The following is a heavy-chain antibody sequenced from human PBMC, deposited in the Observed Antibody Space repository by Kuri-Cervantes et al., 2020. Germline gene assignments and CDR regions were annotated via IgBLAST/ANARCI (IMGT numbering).Heavy chain of an antibody. CDR1: GYSFTTYC. CDR2: MYPGDSDT. Sequence: GGSLRLSCMGCGYSFTTYCIGWVRQMPGKGLEWMGIMYPGDSDTRHSPSFQGQVTISADKSINTAYLQWSSLKASDTAIYYCARRGSYNFDFWGQGTLVTVSS. CDR3: ARRGSYNFDF. V-gene: IGHV5-51*01. J-gene: IGHJ4*02. D-gene: IGHD3-16*01.